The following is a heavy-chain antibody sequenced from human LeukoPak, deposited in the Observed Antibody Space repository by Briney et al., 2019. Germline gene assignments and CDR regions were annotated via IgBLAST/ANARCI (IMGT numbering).Heavy chain of an antibody. CDR3: VRGSRFLYYYDSSGYYRPEYYFDY. CDR1: GGSFSGYY. J-gene: IGHJ4*02. CDR2: INHSGST. D-gene: IGHD3-22*01. V-gene: IGHV4-34*01. Sequence: SETLSLTCAVYGGSFSGYYWSWIRQPPGKGLEWIGEINHSGSTNYNPSLKSRVTISVDTSKNQFSLKLSSVTAADTAVYYCVRGSRFLYYYDSSGYYRPEYYFDYWGQGTLVTVSS.